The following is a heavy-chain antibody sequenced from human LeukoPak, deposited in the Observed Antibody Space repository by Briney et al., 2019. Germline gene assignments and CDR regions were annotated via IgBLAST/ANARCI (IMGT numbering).Heavy chain of an antibody. Sequence: SETLSLTCTVSGDSISSSSYYWGWIRQPPGKGLEWIGSIYYSGSTHYNPSLESRVTISLDTSKNQFSLRLNSVTAADTAVYYCARDVVPAAICAFDIWGQGTMVTVST. CDR2: IYYSGST. D-gene: IGHD2-2*01. CDR1: GDSISSSSYY. V-gene: IGHV4-39*07. J-gene: IGHJ3*02. CDR3: ARDVVPAAICAFDI.